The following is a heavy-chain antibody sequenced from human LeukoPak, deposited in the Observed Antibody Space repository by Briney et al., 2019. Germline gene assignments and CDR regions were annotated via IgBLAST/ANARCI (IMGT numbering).Heavy chain of an antibody. J-gene: IGHJ4*02. D-gene: IGHD4-17*01. V-gene: IGHV4-39*01. CDR2: VYYNGKT. CDR3: ARPTTVTRFTLGY. CDR1: GASIGSSSYF. Sequence: SETLSLTCSVSGASIGSSSYFWGWIRQPPGKGLEWIGTVYYNGKTYYNPSLQSRVSMSADTSQSQFSLKVYSVTAADTAIYYCARPTTVTRFTLGYWGQGTLVTVSS.